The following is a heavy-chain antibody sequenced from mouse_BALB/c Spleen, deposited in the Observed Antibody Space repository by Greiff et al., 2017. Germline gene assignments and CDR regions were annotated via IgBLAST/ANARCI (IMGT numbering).Heavy chain of an antibody. D-gene: IGHD2-3*01. Sequence: QVQLQQSGAELVKPGASVKLSCKASGYTFTSYYMYWVKQRPGQGLEWIGEINPSNGGTNFNEKFKSKATLTVDKSSSTAYMQLSSLTSEDSAVYYCTRWGWFYAMDYWGQGTSVTVSS. CDR2: INPSNGGT. V-gene: IGHV1S81*02. J-gene: IGHJ4*01. CDR3: TRWGWFYAMDY. CDR1: GYTFTSYY.